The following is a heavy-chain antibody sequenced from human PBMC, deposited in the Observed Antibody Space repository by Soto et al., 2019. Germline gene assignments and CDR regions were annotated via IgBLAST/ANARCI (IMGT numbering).Heavy chain of an antibody. Sequence: SETLSLTCTVSGGSISSGGYYWSWIRQHPGKGLEWIGYIYYSGSTYYNPSLKSRVTISVDTSKNQFSLKLSSVTAADTAVYYCATGDNSGYYYVRYFDYWGQGTLVTVSS. CDR1: GGSISSGGYY. V-gene: IGHV4-31*03. CDR3: ATGDNSGYYYVRYFDY. J-gene: IGHJ4*02. D-gene: IGHD3-22*01. CDR2: IYYSGST.